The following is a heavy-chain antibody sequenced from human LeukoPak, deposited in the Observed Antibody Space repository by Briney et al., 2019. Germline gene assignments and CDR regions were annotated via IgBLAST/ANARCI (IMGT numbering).Heavy chain of an antibody. CDR1: GFTFSSYW. CDR2: INSDGSST. CDR3: ARSYGDSPLYYFDY. J-gene: IGHJ4*02. V-gene: IGHV3-74*01. D-gene: IGHD4-17*01. Sequence: GGSLRLSCAASGFTFSSYWMHWVRQAPGKGLVWVSRINSDGSSTSYADSVKGRFTISRDNAKNTLYLQMNSLRAEDTAVYYCARSYGDSPLYYFDYWGQGTLVTLSS.